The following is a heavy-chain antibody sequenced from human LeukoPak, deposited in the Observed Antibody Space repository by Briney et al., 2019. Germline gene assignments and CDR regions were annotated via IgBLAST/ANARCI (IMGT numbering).Heavy chain of an antibody. Sequence: GGSLRLSCAASGFTFSSYWMRWVRQAPGKGLEWVANIKQDGSEKNYVDSVKGRFTISRDNAKNSLYLQMNSLRADDTAVYYCAKVASADAQARLNYWGQGTLVTVSS. CDR2: IKQDGSEK. CDR3: AKVASADAQARLNY. V-gene: IGHV3-7*03. CDR1: GFTFSSYW. J-gene: IGHJ4*02. D-gene: IGHD6-19*01.